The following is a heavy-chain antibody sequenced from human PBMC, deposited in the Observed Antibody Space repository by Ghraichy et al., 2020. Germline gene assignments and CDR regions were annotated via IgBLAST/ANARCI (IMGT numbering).Heavy chain of an antibody. V-gene: IGHV3-23*01. CDR2: ISAGGDRT. D-gene: IGHD3-10*01. Sequence: GGSLRLSCAASGFTFGGYAMGWVRQAPGKGLEWVSSISAGGDRTYYADSVKGRLTISRDNSKDTLSLQMSSLRGEDTALYYCAKDSYYQSAGPPEVFNRWGQGTLVTVSS. J-gene: IGHJ5*02. CDR3: AKDSYYQSAGPPEVFNR. CDR1: GFTFGGYA.